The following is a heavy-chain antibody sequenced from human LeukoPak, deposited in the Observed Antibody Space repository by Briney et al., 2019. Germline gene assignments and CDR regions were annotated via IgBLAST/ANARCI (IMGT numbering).Heavy chain of an antibody. CDR3: AREGGVGGNYYFDY. CDR1: GFTFSSYG. D-gene: IGHD4-23*01. V-gene: IGHV3-33*01. CDR2: IWYVGNNE. Sequence: GGSLRLSCAASGFTFSSYGMHWVRQAPGEGLEWVAVIWYVGNNEYYADSVKGRFTISRDNSKNTLYLQMNSLRAEDAAVYYCAREGGVGGNYYFDYWGQGTLVTVSS. J-gene: IGHJ4*02.